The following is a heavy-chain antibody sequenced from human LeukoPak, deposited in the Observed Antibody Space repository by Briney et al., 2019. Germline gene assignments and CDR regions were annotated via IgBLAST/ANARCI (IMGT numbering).Heavy chain of an antibody. CDR3: ARDRIAARRSWFDP. Sequence: GGSLRLSCAASGFTFSSYGMHWVRQAPVKGLEWVAVIWYDGSNKYYADSVKGRFTISRDNSKNTLYLQMNSLRAEDTAVYYCARDRIAARRSWFDPWGQRTLVTVSS. CDR1: GFTFSSYG. D-gene: IGHD6-6*01. V-gene: IGHV3-33*01. CDR2: IWYDGSNK. J-gene: IGHJ5*02.